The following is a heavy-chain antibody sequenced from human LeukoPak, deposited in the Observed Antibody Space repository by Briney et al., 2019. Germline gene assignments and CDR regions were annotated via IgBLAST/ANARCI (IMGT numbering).Heavy chain of an antibody. CDR1: GASISSSSYY. D-gene: IGHD2-2*01. CDR2: INHSGST. V-gene: IGHV4-39*07. Sequence: PSETLSLTYTVSGASISSSSYYWSWIRQPPGKGLEWIGEINHSGSTNYNPSLKSRVTISVDTSKNQFSLKLSSVTAADTAVYYCARMGKLGYCSSTSCYRLKFTFDHWGQGTLVTVSS. CDR3: ARMGKLGYCSSTSCYRLKFTFDH. J-gene: IGHJ5*02.